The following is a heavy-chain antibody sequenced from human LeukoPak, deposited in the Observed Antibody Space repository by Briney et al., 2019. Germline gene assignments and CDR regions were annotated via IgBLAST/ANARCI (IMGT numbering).Heavy chain of an antibody. CDR3: ARGGDGYDY. D-gene: IGHD5-24*01. CDR1: GGTFSSYA. J-gene: IGHJ4*02. Sequence: VASVKVSCEASGGTFSSYAISWVRQAPGQGLEWMGRIIPIFGTANYAQKFQGRVTITTDESTSTAYMELSSLRSEDTAVYYCARGGDGYDYWGQGTLVTISS. V-gene: IGHV1-69*05. CDR2: IIPIFGTA.